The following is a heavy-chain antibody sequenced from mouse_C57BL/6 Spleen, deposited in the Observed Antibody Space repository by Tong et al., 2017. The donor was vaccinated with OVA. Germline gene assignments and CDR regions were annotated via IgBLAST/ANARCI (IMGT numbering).Heavy chain of an antibody. V-gene: IGHV1-15*01. J-gene: IGHJ4*01. D-gene: IGHD1-1*01. Sequence: VQLQESGAGLVRPGASVTLSCKASGYTFTDYEMHWVKQTPVHGLEWIGAIDPETGGTAYNQKFKGKAILTADKSSSTAYMELRSLTSEDSAVYYCTITTVVEGAMDYWGQGTSVIVSS. CDR1: GYTFTDYE. CDR2: IDPETGGT. CDR3: TITTVVEGAMDY.